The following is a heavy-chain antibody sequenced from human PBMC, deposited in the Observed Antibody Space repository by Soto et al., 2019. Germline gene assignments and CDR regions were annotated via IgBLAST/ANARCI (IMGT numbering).Heavy chain of an antibody. CDR2: ICSDGNIR. CDR3: ARDLQADY. J-gene: IGHJ4*02. V-gene: IGHV3-33*08. CDR1: GFTFCNYA. Sequence: GGSLRLSCAASGFTFCNYAMSWVRQAPGKGLEWVAIICSDGNIRYYAESVRGRFTISRDNSNNTLYLQMNNLRTEDTAVYYCARDLQADYWGQGTLVTVSS.